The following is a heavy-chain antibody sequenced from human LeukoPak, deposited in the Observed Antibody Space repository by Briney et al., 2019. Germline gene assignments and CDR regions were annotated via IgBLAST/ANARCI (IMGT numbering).Heavy chain of an antibody. Sequence: GGSLRLSCAASGFTFSSYAMHWVRQAPGKGLEWVAVISYDGSNKYYADSVKGRFTISRDNSKNTLYLQMNSLRAEDTAVYYCARDGEYNSYYYYMDVWGKGTTVTVSS. J-gene: IGHJ6*03. V-gene: IGHV3-30*04. CDR2: ISYDGSNK. CDR3: ARDGEYNSYYYYMDV. CDR1: GFTFSSYA. D-gene: IGHD1-1*01.